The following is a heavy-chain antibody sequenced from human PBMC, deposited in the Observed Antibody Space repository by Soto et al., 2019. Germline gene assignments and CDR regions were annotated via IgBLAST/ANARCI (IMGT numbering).Heavy chain of an antibody. CDR1: GFTFSSYA. CDR3: AKDSACTNGVCSNYYYYGMDV. Sequence: VQLLESGGGLVQPGGSLRLSCAASGFTFSSYAMSWVRQAPGKGLEWVSAISGSGGSTYYADSVKGRFTISRDNSKNTLYLQMNSLRAEDTAVYYCAKDSACTNGVCSNYYYYGMDVWGQGTTVTVSS. J-gene: IGHJ6*02. V-gene: IGHV3-23*01. D-gene: IGHD2-8*01. CDR2: ISGSGGST.